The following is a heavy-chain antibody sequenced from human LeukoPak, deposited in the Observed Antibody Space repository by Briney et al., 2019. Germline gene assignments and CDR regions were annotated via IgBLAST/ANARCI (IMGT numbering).Heavy chain of an antibody. Sequence: GGSLRLSCAASGFTFSSYDMHWVRQAPGKGLECVSAIGTAGDTYYPGSVKGRFTISRENSKNSLYLQMNSLRAGDTAVYYCARGKTFGGVVDVWGKGTTVTVSS. CDR3: ARGKTFGGVVDV. V-gene: IGHV3-13*01. CDR2: IGTAGDT. D-gene: IGHD3-16*01. J-gene: IGHJ6*04. CDR1: GFTFSSYD.